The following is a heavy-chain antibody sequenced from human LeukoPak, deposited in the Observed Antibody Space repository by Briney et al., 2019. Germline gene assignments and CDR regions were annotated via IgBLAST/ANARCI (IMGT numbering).Heavy chain of an antibody. CDR1: GFTFSSYA. CDR2: ISYDGSNK. V-gene: IGHV3-30-3*01. J-gene: IGHJ4*02. CDR3: ARARQHGGGSYFDY. Sequence: GGSLRLSCAASGFTFSSYAMHWARQAPGKGLEWVAVISYDGSNKYYADSVKGRFTISRDNSKNTLYLQMNSLRAEDTAVYYCARARQHGGGSYFDYWGQGTLVTVSS. D-gene: IGHD2-15*01.